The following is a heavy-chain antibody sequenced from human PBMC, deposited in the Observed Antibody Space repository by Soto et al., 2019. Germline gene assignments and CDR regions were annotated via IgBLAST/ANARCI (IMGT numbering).Heavy chain of an antibody. Sequence: SETLSLTCTVSGGSISSGGYYWSWIRQHPGKGLEWIGYIYYSGSTYYNPSLKSRVTISVDTSKNQFSLKLSSVTAADTAVYYCARAFYCSGGSCYPFFDAFDIWGQGTMVTVS. CDR1: GGSISSGGYY. J-gene: IGHJ3*02. V-gene: IGHV4-31*03. D-gene: IGHD2-15*01. CDR2: IYYSGST. CDR3: ARAFYCSGGSCYPFFDAFDI.